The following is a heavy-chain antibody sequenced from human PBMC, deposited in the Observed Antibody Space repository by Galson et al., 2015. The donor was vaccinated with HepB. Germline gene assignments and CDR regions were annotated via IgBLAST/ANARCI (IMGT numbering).Heavy chain of an antibody. CDR1: GYTFTSYD. D-gene: IGHD3-22*01. Sequence: SVKVSCKASGYTFTSYDINWVRQATGQGLEWMGWMNPNSGNTGYAQKFQGRVTMTRNTSISTAYMELSSLRSEDTAVYYCARVHKYYYDSSGPYYFDYWGQGTLVTVSS. V-gene: IGHV1-8*01. CDR3: ARVHKYYYDSSGPYYFDY. CDR2: MNPNSGNT. J-gene: IGHJ4*02.